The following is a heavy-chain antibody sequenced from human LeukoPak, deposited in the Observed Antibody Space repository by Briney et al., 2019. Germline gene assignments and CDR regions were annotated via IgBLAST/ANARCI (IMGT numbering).Heavy chain of an antibody. Sequence: PSETLSLTCTVSGGSISSYYWSWIRQPPGKGLEWIGYIYYSGSTSYNPSLKSRVTISVDTSKKQFSLKLSSVTAADTAFYYCARYIVSYPHDAFDIWGQGTMVTVSS. D-gene: IGHD1-26*01. CDR2: IYYSGST. J-gene: IGHJ3*02. CDR3: ARYIVSYPHDAFDI. CDR1: GGSISSYY. V-gene: IGHV4-59*01.